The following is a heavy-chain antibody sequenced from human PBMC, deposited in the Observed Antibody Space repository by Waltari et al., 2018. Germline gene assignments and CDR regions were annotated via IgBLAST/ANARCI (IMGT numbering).Heavy chain of an antibody. CDR1: GFTFSGSA. V-gene: IGHV3-73*02. D-gene: IGHD1-26*01. J-gene: IGHJ4*02. Sequence: EVQLVESGGGLVQPGGSLKLSCAASGFTFSGSALHWVRQASGKGLGWVGRIRSKANSYATAYAASVKGRFTISRDDSKNMAYLQMNSLKTEDTAVYYCTSELFDYWGQGTLVTVSS. CDR2: IRSKANSYAT. CDR3: TSELFDY.